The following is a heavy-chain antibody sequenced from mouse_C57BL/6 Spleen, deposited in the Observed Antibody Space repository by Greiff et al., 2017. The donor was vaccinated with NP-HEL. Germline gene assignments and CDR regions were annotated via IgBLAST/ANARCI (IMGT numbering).Heavy chain of an antibody. Sequence: QVQLQQPGSELVKPGASVKLSCKASGYTFTSYWMHWVKQRPGRGLEWIGRIDPNSGGTKYNEKFKSKATLTVDKPSSTAYMQLSSLTSEDSAVYYCASAYYSNYYFDYWGQGTTLTVSS. J-gene: IGHJ2*01. CDR2: IDPNSGGT. CDR1: GYTFTSYW. V-gene: IGHV1-72*01. CDR3: ASAYYSNYYFDY. D-gene: IGHD2-5*01.